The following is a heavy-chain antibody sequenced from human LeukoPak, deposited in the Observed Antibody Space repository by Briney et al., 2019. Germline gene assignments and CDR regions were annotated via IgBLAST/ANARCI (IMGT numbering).Heavy chain of an antibody. CDR1: GFTFDDSA. J-gene: IGHJ6*03. Sequence: GGSLRLSCADSGFTFDDSAMHWVRQAPGRGLEWVSLITGDGTTTYYADPVKGRFTISRDNNKNSLYLQMHSLRTEDTAFYYCAKPNNYYDSSGYPVAYYYYYYMDVWGKGATVTVSS. CDR3: AKPNNYYDSSGYPVAYYYYYYMDV. D-gene: IGHD3-22*01. V-gene: IGHV3-43*02. CDR2: ITGDGTTT.